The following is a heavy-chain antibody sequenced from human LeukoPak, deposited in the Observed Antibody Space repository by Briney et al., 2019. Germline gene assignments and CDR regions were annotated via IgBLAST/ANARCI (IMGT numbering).Heavy chain of an antibody. CDR2: IYYSGST. D-gene: IGHD2-2*01. J-gene: IGHJ4*02. Sequence: SETLSLNCTVSGGSISSGGYSWSWIRQPPAKALEWIGHIYYSGSTNYNPSLKSRVTISVDTSKNQFSLKLSSVTAADTAVYYCARHARVVPAALPDYWGQGTLVTVSS. CDR1: GGSISSGGYS. CDR3: ARHARVVPAALPDY. V-gene: IGHV4-61*08.